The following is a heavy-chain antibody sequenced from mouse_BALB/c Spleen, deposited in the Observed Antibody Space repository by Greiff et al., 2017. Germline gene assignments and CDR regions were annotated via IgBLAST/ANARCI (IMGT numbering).Heavy chain of an antibody. CDR2: ISSGGSYT. J-gene: IGHJ3*01. V-gene: IGHV5-6*01. CDR1: GFTFSSYG. CDR3: ARHGNGNYCFAY. Sequence: EVKLVESGGDLVKPGGSLKLSCAASGFTFSSYGMSWVRQTPDKRLEWVATISSGGSYTYYPDSVKGRFTISRDNAKNTLYLQMSSLKSEDTAMYYCARHGNGNYCFAYWGQGTLVTVSA. D-gene: IGHD2-1*01.